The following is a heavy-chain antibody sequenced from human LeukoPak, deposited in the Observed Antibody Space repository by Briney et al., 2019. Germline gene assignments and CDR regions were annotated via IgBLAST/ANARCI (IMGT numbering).Heavy chain of an antibody. CDR2: ISNDGNIK. CDR3: ARVRWGGLYYFDY. Sequence: GGSLRLSCAASGFTFSNYAIHWVRQAPGKGLEWVAAISNDGNIKNYADSVKGRFTISRDNAKNTLYLQMNSLRAEDTAVYYCARVRWGGLYYFDYWGQGTLVTVSS. CDR1: GFTFSNYA. D-gene: IGHD3-16*01. J-gene: IGHJ4*02. V-gene: IGHV3-30*04.